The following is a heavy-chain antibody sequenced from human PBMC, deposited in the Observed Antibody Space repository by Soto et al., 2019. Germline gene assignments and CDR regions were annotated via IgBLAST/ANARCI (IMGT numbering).Heavy chain of an antibody. V-gene: IGHV1-18*01. CDR3: ARAGHYYDSSGYAN. D-gene: IGHD3-22*01. Sequence: QVKLVQSGAEVKKPGTSMKVSCKASGYTFGTSGISWIRQAPGQGLEWMGWISAYNGNTNYEQKLQDRVTMTTDTSTNTAYLELRSLRSDDTAVYYCARAGHYYDSSGYANWGQGTVVTVSS. J-gene: IGHJ4*02. CDR1: GYTFGTSG. CDR2: ISAYNGNT.